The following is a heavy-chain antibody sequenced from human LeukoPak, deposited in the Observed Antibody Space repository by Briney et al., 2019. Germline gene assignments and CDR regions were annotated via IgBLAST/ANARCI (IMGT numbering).Heavy chain of an antibody. Sequence: SETLSLTCTVSGGSISSYYWSWIRQPPGKGLEWIGYIYYSGSTNYNPSLKSRVTISVDTSKNQFSLKLSSVTAADTAVYYCARGGDYVWGSYRYTGEHFDYWGQGTLVTVSS. CDR2: IYYSGST. CDR3: ARGGDYVWGSYRYTGEHFDY. V-gene: IGHV4-59*01. D-gene: IGHD3-16*02. J-gene: IGHJ4*02. CDR1: GGSISSYY.